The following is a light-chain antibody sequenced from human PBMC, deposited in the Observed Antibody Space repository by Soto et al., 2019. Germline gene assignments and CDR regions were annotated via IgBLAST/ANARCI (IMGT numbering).Light chain of an antibody. CDR1: QSISNNY. J-gene: IGKJ5*01. Sequence: VLTQSPGTLSLSPGERATLSCRSSQSISNNYLAWYRQKPGQAPRRLIYGASTRPTGIPDRFSGSGSGTDFTLTISRLEPEDFAVYYCQQYGTSPPITFVQGTRLEIK. V-gene: IGKV3-20*01. CDR3: QQYGTSPPIT. CDR2: GAS.